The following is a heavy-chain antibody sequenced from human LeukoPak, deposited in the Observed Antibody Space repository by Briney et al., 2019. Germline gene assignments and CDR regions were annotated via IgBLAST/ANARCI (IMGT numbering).Heavy chain of an antibody. V-gene: IGHV3-53*01. D-gene: IGHD1-1*01. CDR3: ARGDLGTTSNQIFDF. CDR2: IYSGGST. Sequence: GGSLRLSCAASGFTVSSNYMSWVRQAPGKGLEWVSVIYSGGSTYYADSVKGRFTISRDNAKNSLYLQMDSLRVEDTAIYYCARGDLGTTSNQIFDFWGQGTLVTVSS. J-gene: IGHJ4*02. CDR1: GFTVSSNY.